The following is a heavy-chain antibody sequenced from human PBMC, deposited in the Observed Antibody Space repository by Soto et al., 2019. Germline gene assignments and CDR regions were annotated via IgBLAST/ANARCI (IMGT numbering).Heavy chain of an antibody. V-gene: IGHV3-23*01. D-gene: IGHD1-1*01. Sequence: QAGWSLRLSCAASGFTFSSVAMTWVRQAPGKGLEWVSSISDNGGNTDYADSVRGRFSLSRDNSKNTLYLQMNHLKAEDTAVYYCGHLYWNPRYCEYSGQGARVTVAS. CDR1: GFTFSSVA. CDR3: GHLYWNPRYCEY. CDR2: ISDNGGNT. J-gene: IGHJ4*02.